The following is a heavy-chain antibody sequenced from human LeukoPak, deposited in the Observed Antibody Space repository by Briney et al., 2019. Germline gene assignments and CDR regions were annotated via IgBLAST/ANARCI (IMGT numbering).Heavy chain of an antibody. CDR1: GFTFSSYA. D-gene: IGHD3-22*01. J-gene: IGHJ4*02. V-gene: IGHV3-30-3*01. Sequence: SGRSLRLSCAASGFTFSSYAMHWVRQAPGKGLEWVAVVSYDGSNKYYADSVKGRFTISRDSSKNTLYLQMNSLRAEDTAVYYCAKDSSGYYYGEYYFDYWGQGTLVTVSS. CDR2: VSYDGSNK. CDR3: AKDSSGYYYGEYYFDY.